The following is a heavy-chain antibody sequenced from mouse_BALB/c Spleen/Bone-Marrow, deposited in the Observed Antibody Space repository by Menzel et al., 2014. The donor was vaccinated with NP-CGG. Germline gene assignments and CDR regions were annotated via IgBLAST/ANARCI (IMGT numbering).Heavy chain of an antibody. CDR2: IDPAIFT. D-gene: IGHD2-14*01. V-gene: IGHV14-3*02. Sequence: EVQRVESGAELVKPGASVKLSCTASGFNIKDTYLHWVKQRPEQGLDWIGRIDPAIFTKYDPKFQGKATITADTSSNTAYLHLSSLTYEDAAVYYCASYRYGWYFDVWGAETTVNVST. CDR3: ASYRYGWYFDV. J-gene: IGHJ1*01. CDR1: GFNIKDTY.